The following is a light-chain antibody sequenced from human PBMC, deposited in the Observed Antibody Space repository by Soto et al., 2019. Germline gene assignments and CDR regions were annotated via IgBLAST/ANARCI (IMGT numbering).Light chain of an antibody. Sequence: EIVITESPATLSVSPGERATLSCRASQSVSSYLAWYQQKPGQAPRLLIYDASNRATGIPARFSGSGSGTEFTLTINSLQSEDSAVYYCQQHNQWPITFGQGTRLEIK. CDR1: QSVSSY. CDR2: DAS. J-gene: IGKJ5*01. V-gene: IGKV3D-15*01. CDR3: QQHNQWPIT.